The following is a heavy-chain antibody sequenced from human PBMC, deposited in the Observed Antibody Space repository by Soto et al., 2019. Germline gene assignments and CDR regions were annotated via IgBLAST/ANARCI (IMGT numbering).Heavy chain of an antibody. V-gene: IGHV3-11*01. Sequence: GGSLRLSCAASGFTFSDYYMSWIRQAPGKGLEWVSYISSSGSTIYYADSVKGRFTISRDNAKNSLYLQMNSLRAEDTAVYYCARDGVEQWLFTFFYYMDVWGKGTTVTVSS. CDR3: ARDGVEQWLFTFFYYMDV. D-gene: IGHD6-19*01. CDR2: ISSSGSTI. CDR1: GFTFSDYY. J-gene: IGHJ6*03.